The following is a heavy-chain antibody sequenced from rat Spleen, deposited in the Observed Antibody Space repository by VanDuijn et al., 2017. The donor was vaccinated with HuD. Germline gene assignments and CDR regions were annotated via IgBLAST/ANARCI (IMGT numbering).Heavy chain of an antibody. V-gene: IGHV5S14*01. Sequence: EVQLVESGGGLVQPGRSLKLSCAASGFTFSNHGMAWVRRTPTRGLEWVASINTGGGNPYYRDSVKGRFTISRDNAKNTQYLRMDSLRSEDTATYYCARCFDLWGQGVMVTVSS. CDR1: GFTFSNHG. J-gene: IGHJ2*01. CDR3: ARCFDL. CDR2: INTGGGNP.